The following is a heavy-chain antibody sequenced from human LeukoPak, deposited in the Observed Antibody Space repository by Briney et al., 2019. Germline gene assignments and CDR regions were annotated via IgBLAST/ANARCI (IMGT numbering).Heavy chain of an antibody. J-gene: IGHJ3*02. D-gene: IGHD5-24*01. V-gene: IGHV1-46*01. CDR1: GYTFTNSY. CDR3: ARIRDGYNDAYDI. Sequence: ASVKVSCKASGYTFTNSYIHWVRQAPGQGLEWMGLINPDGGNTNYAQNFQGRVTFTRDTSTSTVYMELSSLRSEDTAIYYCARIRDGYNDAYDIWGQGTVVTVPS. CDR2: INPDGGNT.